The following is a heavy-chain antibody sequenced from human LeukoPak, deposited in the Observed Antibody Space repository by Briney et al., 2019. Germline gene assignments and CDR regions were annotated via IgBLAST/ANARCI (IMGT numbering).Heavy chain of an antibody. CDR3: ARQTCTSTSCLTKNAFDI. Sequence: SETLSLTCTVSGSISGYYWSWIRQPPGKGLEWIGYIYTSGSTNYNPSLESRVTISVDTSKNQFSLDLSSVTAADTAVYYCARQTCTSTSCLTKNAFDIWGQGTMVTVSS. CDR1: GSISGYY. CDR2: IYTSGST. J-gene: IGHJ3*02. D-gene: IGHD2-2*01. V-gene: IGHV4-4*09.